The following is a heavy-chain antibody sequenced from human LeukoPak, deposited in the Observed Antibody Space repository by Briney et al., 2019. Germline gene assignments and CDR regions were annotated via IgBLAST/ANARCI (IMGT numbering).Heavy chain of an antibody. CDR3: ARRSGSSFVF. V-gene: IGHV5-51*01. Sequence: GGSLKIPCEGPGYNLATYWMGWLRKMPGKGLERMGIIYPGDSDTRYRPSFQGHVTISADKSSSTAYLQWSSLKASDTAMYYCARRSGSSFVFWGQGTLVTVSS. J-gene: IGHJ4*02. CDR2: IYPGDSDT. CDR1: GYNLATYW. D-gene: IGHD3-10*01.